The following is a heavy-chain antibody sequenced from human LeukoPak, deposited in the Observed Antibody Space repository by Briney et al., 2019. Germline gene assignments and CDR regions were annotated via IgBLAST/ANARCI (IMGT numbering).Heavy chain of an antibody. Sequence: SETLSLTCAVYGGSFSGYYWSWIRQPPGKGLEWIGEINHSGSTNYNPSLKSRVTISVDTSKNQFSLKLSSVTAADTAVYYCARVDGASHYFYYMDVWGKGTTVTVSS. V-gene: IGHV4-34*01. CDR2: INHSGST. CDR1: GGSFSGYY. CDR3: ARVDGASHYFYYMDV. D-gene: IGHD1-26*01. J-gene: IGHJ6*03.